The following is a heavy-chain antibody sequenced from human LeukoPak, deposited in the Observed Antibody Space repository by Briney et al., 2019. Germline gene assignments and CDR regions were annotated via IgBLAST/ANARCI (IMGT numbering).Heavy chain of an antibody. Sequence: GGSLRLSCSASGFTFSNYAMHWVRQAPGKGLEYVSTVSSNGGNTNYADSVKGRFTISRDNSKNTLYLEMNSLRAEDTAVYYCARVGHCSSTACFIDYWGQGTLVTVSS. V-gene: IGHV3-64*04. CDR1: GFTFSNYA. CDR3: ARVGHCSSTACFIDY. J-gene: IGHJ4*02. D-gene: IGHD2-2*01. CDR2: VSSNGGNT.